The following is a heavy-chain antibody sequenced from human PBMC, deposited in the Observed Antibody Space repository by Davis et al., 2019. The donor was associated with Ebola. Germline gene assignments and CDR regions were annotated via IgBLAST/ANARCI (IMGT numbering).Heavy chain of an antibody. J-gene: IGHJ6*02. D-gene: IGHD5-12*01. Sequence: AASVTVSCKASVATFSSYAISWVRQAPGQGLEWMGRIIPILGIANYAQKFQGRVTITADKSTSTAYMELSSLRSEDTAVYYCASAPPEWLRLYYYYGMDVWGQGTTVTVSS. CDR1: VATFSSYA. V-gene: IGHV1-69*04. CDR2: IIPILGIA. CDR3: ASAPPEWLRLYYYYGMDV.